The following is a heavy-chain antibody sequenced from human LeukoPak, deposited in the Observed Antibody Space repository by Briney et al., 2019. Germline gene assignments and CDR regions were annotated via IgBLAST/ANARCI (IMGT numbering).Heavy chain of an antibody. CDR1: GGSFSGYY. CDR2: INHSGST. J-gene: IGHJ4*02. V-gene: IGHV4-34*01. CDR3: ARETYCTSTRCPIGDHFDY. Sequence: SETLSLTCAVYGGSFSGYYWSWIRKPPGKGLEWIGEINHSGSTNYNPSLKSRVTISVDTSKNQFSLKLSSVTAADTAVYYCARETYCTSTRCPIGDHFDYWGQGTLVTVSS. D-gene: IGHD2-2*01.